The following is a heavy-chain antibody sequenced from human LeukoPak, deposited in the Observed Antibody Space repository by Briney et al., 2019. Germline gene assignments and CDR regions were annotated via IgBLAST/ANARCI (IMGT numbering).Heavy chain of an antibody. V-gene: IGHV3-30*02. CDR1: GFAFSSYG. CDR2: IRYDGSNK. D-gene: IGHD1/OR15-1a*01. Sequence: GGSLRLSCAASGFAFSSYGMHWVRQAPGKGLEWVAFIRYDGSNKYYADSVKGRFTISRDNSKNTLYLQMNSLRAEDTAVYYCAKDEQLVGGGDSYFDYWGQGTLVTVSS. J-gene: IGHJ4*02. CDR3: AKDEQLVGGGDSYFDY.